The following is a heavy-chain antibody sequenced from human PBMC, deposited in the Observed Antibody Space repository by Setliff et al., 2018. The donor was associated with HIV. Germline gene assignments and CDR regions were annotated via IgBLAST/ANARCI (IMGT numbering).Heavy chain of an antibody. Sequence: ESLKISCKGSGYSFTNYWIDWVRQMPGKGLEWMGIIYPGDSDTRYSPSFQGQVTISADKSISTAYLQWSSLKASDTAMYYCARLSVVTATRIYYFDYWGQGTLVTVSS. V-gene: IGHV5-51*01. CDR2: IYPGDSDT. CDR3: ARLSVVTATRIYYFDY. J-gene: IGHJ4*02. CDR1: GYSFTNYW. D-gene: IGHD2-21*02.